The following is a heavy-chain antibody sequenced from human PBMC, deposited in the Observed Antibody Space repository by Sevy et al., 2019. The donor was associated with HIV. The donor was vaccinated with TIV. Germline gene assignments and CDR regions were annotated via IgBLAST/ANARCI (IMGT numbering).Heavy chain of an antibody. V-gene: IGHV1-69*13. CDR3: ARDRDITFGGGDAFDI. CDR1: GGTFGTYS. D-gene: IGHD3-16*01. CDR2: IIPIFHSA. J-gene: IGHJ3*02. Sequence: ASVKVSCKASGGTFGTYSLSWLRQAPGQGLEWMGGIIPIFHSANYAQNFQGRVTITADESTSTAYMELSSLRPEDSAVYYCARDRDITFGGGDAFDIWGLGTRVTVS.